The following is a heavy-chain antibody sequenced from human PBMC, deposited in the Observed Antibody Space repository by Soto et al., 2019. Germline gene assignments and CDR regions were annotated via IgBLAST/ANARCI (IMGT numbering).Heavy chain of an antibody. CDR2: ITGTGGNT. J-gene: IGHJ6*02. CDR1: GFTFSSYA. V-gene: IGHV3-23*01. Sequence: PGGSLRLSCAASGFTFSSYAMSWVRQAPGKGLEWVSAITGTGGNTYYVESVKGRFTVSRDNSKNMLYLQVNSLRAEDTAVYYCARIRGYYYGLDVWGQGTTVTVSS. CDR3: ARIRGYYYGLDV.